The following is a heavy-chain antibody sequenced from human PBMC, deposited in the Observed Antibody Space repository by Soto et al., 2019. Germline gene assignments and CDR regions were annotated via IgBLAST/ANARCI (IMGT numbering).Heavy chain of an antibody. CDR2: IYYSGST. CDR3: ARDAGYSSAVFDY. CDR1: GGSISSYY. J-gene: IGHJ4*02. V-gene: IGHV4-59*01. Sequence: SETLSLTCTVSGGSISSYYWSWIRQPPGKGLEWIGYIYYSGSTNYNPSLKSRVTISVDTSKNQFSLKLSSVTAADTAVYYCARDAGYSSAVFDYWGQGTLVTVSS. D-gene: IGHD6-25*01.